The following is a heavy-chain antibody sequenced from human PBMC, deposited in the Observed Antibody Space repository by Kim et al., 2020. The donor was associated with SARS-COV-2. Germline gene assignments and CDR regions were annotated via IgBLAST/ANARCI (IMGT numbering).Heavy chain of an antibody. J-gene: IGHJ4*02. Sequence: GESLKISCKGSGYNFIDYWLGWVRQVPGKGLEWMGIMYPGGTQTRYSPSVQGQVTFSVDKSISTAYLQWTSLKASDTAIYYCARQSGQYYDYWGQGTPVTVSS. D-gene: IGHD3-10*01. CDR2: MYPGGTQT. CDR1: GYNFIDYW. CDR3: ARQSGQYYDY. V-gene: IGHV5-51*01.